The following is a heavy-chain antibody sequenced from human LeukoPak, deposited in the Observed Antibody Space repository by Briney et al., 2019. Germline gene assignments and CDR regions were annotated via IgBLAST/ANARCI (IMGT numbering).Heavy chain of an antibody. V-gene: IGHV3-30*03. D-gene: IGHD3-16*01. Sequence: PGGSLRLSCAASGFIFSRYSMHWVRQAPGKGLEWVGVISYDGTKKYHAASVKGRFTISRDNPKNTVFLQMNDLRPDDMALYYCAREAVSYGGSDYWGQGTLVTVSS. CDR1: GFIFSRYS. CDR3: AREAVSYGGSDY. J-gene: IGHJ4*02. CDR2: ISYDGTKK.